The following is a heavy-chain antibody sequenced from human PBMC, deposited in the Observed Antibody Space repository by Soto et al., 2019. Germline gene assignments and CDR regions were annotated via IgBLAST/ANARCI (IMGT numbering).Heavy chain of an antibody. CDR1: GFNFNNYN. V-gene: IGHV3-30-3*01. CDR2: ISFDGTTG. CDR3: ARDNRDCSAFNCYNPGRVFGLDV. J-gene: IGHJ6*02. D-gene: IGHD2-15*01. Sequence: GGSLRLSCVASGFNFNNYNLHWVRQAPSNSLESVAVISFDGTTGYYADSVKGRFTVSRDNFKNILSLQMDSLRPEDTAVYYCARDNRDCSAFNCYNPGRVFGLDVWGQGTTVTVSS.